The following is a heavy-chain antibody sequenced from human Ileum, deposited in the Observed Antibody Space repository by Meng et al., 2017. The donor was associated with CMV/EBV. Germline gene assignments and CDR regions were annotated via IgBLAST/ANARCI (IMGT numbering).Heavy chain of an antibody. Sequence: QLQRQESGPGLVKPSHTLPLTCTVSGGSIGSDAFWSWLRQPAGKGLEWIGRISTGGSTSYNPSLKSRVALSLDTSKNQFSLRLSSVTAADTAIYYCARDILIGYIRHNYFDPWGQGTLVTVSS. CDR2: ISTGGST. CDR1: GGSIGSDAF. D-gene: IGHD3-9*01. V-gene: IGHV4-61*02. J-gene: IGHJ5*02. CDR3: ARDILIGYIRHNYFDP.